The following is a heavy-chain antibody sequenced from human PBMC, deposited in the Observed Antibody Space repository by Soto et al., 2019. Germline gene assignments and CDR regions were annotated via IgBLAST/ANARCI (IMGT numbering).Heavy chain of an antibody. CDR3: TRDRQIYRFSYCGMDV. CDR1: GFSISSSD. J-gene: IGHJ6*02. Sequence: EVQLVESGGGLVQPGGSLKLSCVASGFSISSSDMHWVRQVMGKGLEWVSTLGTSGVTFSSGSVKGRFTISREDAKNSFHLQMNNLRAEDSAVYYCTRDRQIYRFSYCGMDVWGQGTAVTVS. D-gene: IGHD3-3*01. V-gene: IGHV3-13*01. CDR2: LGTSGVT.